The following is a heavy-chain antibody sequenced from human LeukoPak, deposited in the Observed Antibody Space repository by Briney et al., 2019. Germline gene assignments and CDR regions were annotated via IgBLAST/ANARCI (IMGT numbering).Heavy chain of an antibody. J-gene: IGHJ6*03. Sequence: ASVKVSCKASGYTFTSYGISWVRQAPGQGLEWMGWISAYNGNTNYAQKLQGRVTMTTDTSTSTAYMELRSLRSEDTAVYYCARAPAMVRGPKHYYYYYMDVWGKGTTVTISS. D-gene: IGHD3-10*01. V-gene: IGHV1-18*01. CDR3: ARAPAMVRGPKHYYYYYMDV. CDR1: GYTFTSYG. CDR2: ISAYNGNT.